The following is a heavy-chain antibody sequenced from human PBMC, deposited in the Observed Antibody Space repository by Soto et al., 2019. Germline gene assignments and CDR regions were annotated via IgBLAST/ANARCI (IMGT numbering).Heavy chain of an antibody. Sequence: PSETLSLTWTVSGGFIRSSSYYYWAWIRQPPGKGLKWIGSINYSGSTYYNPSLKSQVTISVDTSKNQFSLRLSYVTAADTAVYYCARRDEVGFDYWGQGTLVSVSS. V-gene: IGHV4-39*01. CDR1: GGFIRSSSYYY. D-gene: IGHD1-26*01. CDR3: ARRDEVGFDY. CDR2: INYSGST. J-gene: IGHJ4*02.